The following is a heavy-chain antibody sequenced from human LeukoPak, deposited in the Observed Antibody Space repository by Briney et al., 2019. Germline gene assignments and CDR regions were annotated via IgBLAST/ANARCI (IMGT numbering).Heavy chain of an antibody. Sequence: GGSLRLSCAASGFTFSSYWMSWVRQAPGKGLEWVANIKQDGSEKYYVDSVKGRFTISRDNAKNSLCLQMNSLRAEDTAVYYCARDTGSGSYDYWGQGTLVTVSS. CDR1: GFTFSSYW. CDR2: IKQDGSEK. CDR3: ARDTGSGSYDY. J-gene: IGHJ4*02. D-gene: IGHD3-10*01. V-gene: IGHV3-7*03.